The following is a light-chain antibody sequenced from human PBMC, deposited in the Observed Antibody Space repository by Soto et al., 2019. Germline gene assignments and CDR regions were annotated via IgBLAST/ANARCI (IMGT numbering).Light chain of an antibody. CDR1: QRVSSS. J-gene: IGKJ1*01. CDR3: QQYGSSLWT. Sequence: DSLLTQSPATLSLSPGEIVTLSFSATQRVSSSVAWYQQKSGQAPRLLIYDASVRATGIPARFSGSGSGTDFTLTISSLEPEDFAVYYCQQYGSSLWTFGQGTKVDIK. V-gene: IGKV3-11*01. CDR2: DAS.